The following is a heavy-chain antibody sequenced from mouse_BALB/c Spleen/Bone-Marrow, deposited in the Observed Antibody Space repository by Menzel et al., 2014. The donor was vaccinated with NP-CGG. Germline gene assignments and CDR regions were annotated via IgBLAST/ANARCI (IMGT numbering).Heavy chain of an antibody. CDR2: IYPSDNYT. Sequence: QVQLQQPGAELVRPGASVKLSCNASGYTFTSYWINWVKQRPGQGLEWIGNIYPSDNYTNYNQKFKDKATLTVDKYSSTAYMQLSSPTSEDSAVYYCTRTYEYFDYWGQGTTLTVSS. J-gene: IGHJ2*01. CDR3: TRTYEYFDY. V-gene: IGHV1-69*02. D-gene: IGHD2-3*01. CDR1: GYTFTSYW.